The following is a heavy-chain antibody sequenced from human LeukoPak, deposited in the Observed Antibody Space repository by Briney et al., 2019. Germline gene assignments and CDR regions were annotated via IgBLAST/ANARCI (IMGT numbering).Heavy chain of an antibody. V-gene: IGHV1-8*03. CDR2: MNPNSGNT. CDR3: ASGYCSGGSCQKGYAFDI. CDR1: GYTFTSYD. Sequence: ASVKVSCKSSGYTFTSYDINWVRQATGQGLEWMGWMNPNSGNTGYAQKFQGRVTITRNTSISTAYMELSSLRPEDTAVYYCASGYCSGGSCQKGYAFDIWGQGTMVTVSS. D-gene: IGHD2-15*01. J-gene: IGHJ3*02.